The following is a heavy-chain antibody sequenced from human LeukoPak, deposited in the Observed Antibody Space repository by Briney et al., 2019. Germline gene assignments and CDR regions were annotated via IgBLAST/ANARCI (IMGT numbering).Heavy chain of an antibody. CDR2: IYYSGST. CDR3: ARGEMATSFDY. V-gene: IGHV4-39*07. CDR1: GGSISSSSYY. J-gene: IGHJ4*02. D-gene: IGHD5-24*01. Sequence: SETLSLTCTVSGGSISSSSYYWGWIRQPPGKGLEWIGNIYYSGSTYYNPSLKSRVTISVDTSKNQFSLKLSSVTAADTAVYYCARGEMATSFDYWGQGTLVTVSS.